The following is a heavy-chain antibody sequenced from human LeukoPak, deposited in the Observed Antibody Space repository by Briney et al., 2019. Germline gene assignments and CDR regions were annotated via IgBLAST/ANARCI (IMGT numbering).Heavy chain of an antibody. Sequence: GASVKVSCKASGGTFSSYAISWVRQAPGQGLEWMGGIIPIFGTANYAQKFQGRVTITADESTSTAYMELSSLRSEDTAVYYCARALYYYDSSGYFFDYWGQGTLVIVSS. CDR2: IIPIFGTA. CDR1: GGTFSSYA. J-gene: IGHJ4*02. D-gene: IGHD3-22*01. V-gene: IGHV1-69*13. CDR3: ARALYYYDSSGYFFDY.